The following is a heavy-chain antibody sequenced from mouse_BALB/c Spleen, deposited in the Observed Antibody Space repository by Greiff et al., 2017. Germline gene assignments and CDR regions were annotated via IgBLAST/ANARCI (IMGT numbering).Heavy chain of an antibody. J-gene: IGHJ3*01. V-gene: IGHV1S137*01. CDR1: GYTFTDYA. CDR3: AREGVGLFAY. CDR2: ISTYYGDA. Sequence: QVQLKQSGAELVRPGVSVKISCKGSGYTFTDYAMHWVKQSHAKSLEWIGVISTYYGDASYNQKFKGKATMTVDKSSSTAYMELARLTSEDSAIYYCAREGVGLFAYWGQGTLVTVSA. D-gene: IGHD1-1*02.